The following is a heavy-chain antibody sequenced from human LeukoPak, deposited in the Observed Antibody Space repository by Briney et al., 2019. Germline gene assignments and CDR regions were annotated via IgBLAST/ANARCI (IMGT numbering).Heavy chain of an antibody. V-gene: IGHV4-31*03. Sequence: PSQTLSLTCTVSGGSISTSGYYWTWIRQHPGKGLEWIGYIYYSGSTNYNPSLKSRVTISLDTSKNQFSLGLTPVTAADTAIYYCARDTVTLAGDLFDYWGRGTLVTVSS. CDR1: GGSISTSGYY. CDR3: ARDTVTLAGDLFDY. CDR2: IYYSGST. D-gene: IGHD4-11*01. J-gene: IGHJ4*02.